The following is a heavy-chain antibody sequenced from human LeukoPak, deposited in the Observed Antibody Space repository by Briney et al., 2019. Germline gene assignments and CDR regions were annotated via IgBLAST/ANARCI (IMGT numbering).Heavy chain of an antibody. Sequence: GGSLRLSCAASGFTVSTTYMNWVRQAPGKGLEWVSYISSSSSSIYYTDSVKGRFTISRDNAKNSLYLQMNSLRAEDTGVYYCARIWVAVLPADGMDVWGLGTTVTVSS. J-gene: IGHJ6*02. D-gene: IGHD2-2*01. CDR3: ARIWVAVLPADGMDV. CDR1: GFTVSTTY. CDR2: ISSSSSSI. V-gene: IGHV3-48*04.